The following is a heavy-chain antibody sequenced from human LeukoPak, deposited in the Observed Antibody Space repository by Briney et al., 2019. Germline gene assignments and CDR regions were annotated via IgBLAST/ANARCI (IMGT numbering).Heavy chain of an antibody. D-gene: IGHD6-13*01. Sequence: CPGGSLRLSCAASGFTFDDYGMSWVRQAPGKGLEWVSGINWNGGRTGYVDSLKGRFTISRDNAKNSLYLQMNSLRAEDTALYYCARDQGRSGSWYEGEGYWGQGTLVTVSS. V-gene: IGHV3-20*04. CDR3: ARDQGRSGSWYEGEGY. CDR1: GFTFDDYG. J-gene: IGHJ4*02. CDR2: INWNGGRT.